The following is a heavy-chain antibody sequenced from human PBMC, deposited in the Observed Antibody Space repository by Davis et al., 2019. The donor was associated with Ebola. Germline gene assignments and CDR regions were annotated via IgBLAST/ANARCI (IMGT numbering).Heavy chain of an antibody. CDR2: ISSNGGST. V-gene: IGHV3-64*02. CDR1: GFTFSSYA. J-gene: IGHJ4*02. D-gene: IGHD2-15*01. Sequence: PGGSLRLSCAASGFTFSSYAMHWVRQAPGKGLEYVSAISSNGGSTYYADSVKGRFTISRDNSKNTLYLQMGSLRAEDMAVYYCARDRFPIVVGCVDYWGQGTLVTVSS. CDR3: ARDRFPIVVGCVDY.